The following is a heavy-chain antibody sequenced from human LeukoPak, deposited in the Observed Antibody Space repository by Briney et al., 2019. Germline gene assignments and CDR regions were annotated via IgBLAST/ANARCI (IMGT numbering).Heavy chain of an antibody. D-gene: IGHD2-2*01. Sequence: PSDTLSLTCSVSGGSIRSYYWSRIRQPPGKGLEYSGYIYYSGRTHYNPSLKSRLTISVDTPKDQFSLDLTSVTAADTAVYYCARLKCISTTCPTRYVMDVWGQGTTVTVSS. J-gene: IGHJ6*02. CDR3: ARLKCISTTCPTRYVMDV. V-gene: IGHV4-59*07. CDR2: IYYSGRT. CDR1: GGSIRSYY.